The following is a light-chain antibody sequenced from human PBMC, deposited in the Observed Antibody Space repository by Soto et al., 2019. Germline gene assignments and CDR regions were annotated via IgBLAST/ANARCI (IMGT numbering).Light chain of an antibody. CDR1: ISDFVVYNY. J-gene: IGLJ1*01. V-gene: IGLV2-14*01. CDR2: GVS. Sequence: QPVMTQPAFVAGTPGQSITISCTGTISDFVVYNYVSWYQQHPGKAPKLMIYGVSNRPSGVSNRFSGSKSGNTASLTISGLQADDEADYYCSSHTISSALRVFGTGTKVTVL. CDR3: SSHTISSALRV.